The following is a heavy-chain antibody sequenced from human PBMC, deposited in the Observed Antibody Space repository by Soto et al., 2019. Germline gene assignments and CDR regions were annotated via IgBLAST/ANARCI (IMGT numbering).Heavy chain of an antibody. CDR3: AKDWSVAARGPPLRIDY. V-gene: IGHV5-10-1*01. CDR1: GYSFTSYW. Sequence: GESLKISCKGSGYSFTSYWISWVRQMPGKGLEWMGRIDPSDSYTNYSPSFQGHVTISRDNSKNTLYLQMNSLRAEDTAVYYCAKDWSVAARGPPLRIDYWGQGTLVTVSS. J-gene: IGHJ4*02. D-gene: IGHD6-19*01. CDR2: IDPSDSYT.